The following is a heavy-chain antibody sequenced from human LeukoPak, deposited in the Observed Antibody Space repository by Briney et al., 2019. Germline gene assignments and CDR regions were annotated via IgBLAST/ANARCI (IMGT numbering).Heavy chain of an antibody. CDR3: AADPGGMVGDY. CDR1: GFTFTSSA. V-gene: IGHV1-58*01. D-gene: IGHD2-15*01. CDR2: IVVGSGNA. J-gene: IGHJ4*02. Sequence: AASVKVSCKASGFTFTSSAVQWVRQARGQRLEWIGWIVVGSGNANYAQKFQERVTITRDMSTSTAYMELSSLRSEDTAVYYCAADPGGMVGDYWGQGTLVTVSS.